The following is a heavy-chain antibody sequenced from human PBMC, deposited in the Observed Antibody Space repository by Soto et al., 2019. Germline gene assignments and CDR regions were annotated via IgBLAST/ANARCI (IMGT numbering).Heavy chain of an antibody. CDR1: GFTFSSYG. V-gene: IGHV3-33*01. Sequence: GGSLRLSCAASGFTFSSYGMHWVRQAPGKGLEWVAVIWYDGSNKYYADSVKGRFTISRDNSKNTLYLQMNSLRAEDTAVYYCARDSSGWYRNRVWFDPWGQGTLVTVSS. J-gene: IGHJ5*02. CDR3: ARDSSGWYRNRVWFDP. D-gene: IGHD6-19*01. CDR2: IWYDGSNK.